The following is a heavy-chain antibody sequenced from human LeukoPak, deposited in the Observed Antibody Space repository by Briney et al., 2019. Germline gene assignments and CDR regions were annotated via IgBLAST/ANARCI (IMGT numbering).Heavy chain of an antibody. CDR2: ISSSSSYI. CDR1: GFTFSSYS. V-gene: IGHV3-21*01. Sequence: PGGSLRLSRAASGFTFSSYSMNWVRQAPGKGLEWVSSISSSSSYIYYADSVKGRFTISRDNAKNSLYLQMNSLRAEDTAVYYCARRPPVASHFDYWGHGTLVTVSS. CDR3: ARRPPVASHFDY. D-gene: IGHD2-2*01. J-gene: IGHJ4*01.